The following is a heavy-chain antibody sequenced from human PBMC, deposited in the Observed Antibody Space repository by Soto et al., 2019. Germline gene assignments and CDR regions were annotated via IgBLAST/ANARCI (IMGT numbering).Heavy chain of an antibody. J-gene: IGHJ4*02. V-gene: IGHV3-9*03. CDR2: INWNSGNI. D-gene: IGHD6-6*01. Sequence: EVQLVESGGGLVQPGGYLRLSCAASGCTFNDYAMHWVRQAPGKGLDWVSGINWNSGNIGYADSVKGRFTISRDSAKNSLYLQMNSLRAEDMALYYCAKGGSSSGRYSDYWGQGTLVTVSS. CDR1: GCTFNDYA. CDR3: AKGGSSSGRYSDY.